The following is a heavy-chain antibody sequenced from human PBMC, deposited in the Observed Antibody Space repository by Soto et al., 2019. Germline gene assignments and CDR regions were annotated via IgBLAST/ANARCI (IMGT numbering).Heavy chain of an antibody. J-gene: IGHJ4*02. Sequence: EVQLVESGGGLVQPGGSLRLSCAASGFTFSSYSMNWVRQAPGKGLEWVSYISSSSSTIYYADSVKGRFTISRDNAKNSLYLPMNSVVDEDTAVYYCARVSSVYGDYYFDYWGQGTLVTGSS. CDR3: ARVSSVYGDYYFDY. CDR2: ISSSSSTI. D-gene: IGHD4-17*01. CDR1: GFTFSSYS. V-gene: IGHV3-48*02.